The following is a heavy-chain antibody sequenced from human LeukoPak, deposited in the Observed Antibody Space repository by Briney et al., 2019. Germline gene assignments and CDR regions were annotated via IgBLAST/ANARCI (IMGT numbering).Heavy chain of an antibody. CDR1: GYSISSGSC. D-gene: IGHD6-13*01. CDR2: IYYSGST. J-gene: IGHJ5*02. CDR3: ARHAAAGTDSP. V-gene: IGHV4-38-2*02. Sequence: PSETLSLTCTVSGYSISSGSCWGWIRQPPGEGLDWIGSIYYSGSTYYNPSLKSRVTISVDTSKNQFSLKLSSVTAADTAVYYCARHAAAGTDSPWGQGTLVTVSS.